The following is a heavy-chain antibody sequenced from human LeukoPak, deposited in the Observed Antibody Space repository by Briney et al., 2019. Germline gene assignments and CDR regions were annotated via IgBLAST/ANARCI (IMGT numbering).Heavy chain of an antibody. CDR3: AKGSESGTTHYYYYYYMDV. V-gene: IGHV3-23*01. D-gene: IGHD1-1*01. CDR2: ISGSGGST. Sequence: GGSLRLSCAASGFTFSSYAMSWVRQAPGKGLEWVSAISGSGGSTYYADSVKGRFTISRDNSKNTLYLQMNSLRAEDTAVYYCAKGSESGTTHYYYYYYMDVWGKGTTVTVSS. CDR1: GFTFSSYA. J-gene: IGHJ6*03.